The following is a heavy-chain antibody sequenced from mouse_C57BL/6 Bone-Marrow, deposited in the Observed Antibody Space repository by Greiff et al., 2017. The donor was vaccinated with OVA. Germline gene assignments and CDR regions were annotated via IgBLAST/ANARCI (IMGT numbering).Heavy chain of an antibody. CDR1: GYTFTEYT. J-gene: IGHJ3*01. D-gene: IGHD1-1*01. CDR3: ARHEGDYYGSSYRFAY. CDR2: FYPGSGSI. V-gene: IGHV1-62-2*01. Sequence: VQLVESGAELVKPGASVKLSCKASGYTFTEYTIHWVKQRSGQGLEWIGWFYPGSGSIKYNEKFKDKATLTADKSSSTVYMELSRLTSEDSAVYFCARHEGDYYGSSYRFAYWGQGTLVTVSA.